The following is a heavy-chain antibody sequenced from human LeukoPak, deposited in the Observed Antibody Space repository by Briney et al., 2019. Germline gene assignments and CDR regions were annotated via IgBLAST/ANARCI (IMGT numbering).Heavy chain of an antibody. J-gene: IGHJ6*03. CDR2: IYYSGNT. V-gene: IGHV4-39*01. CDR1: GVSISSSNSY. CDR3: ARAPLYYMDV. Sequence: SETLSLTCTVSGVSISSSNSYWGWIRQPPGKGLEWIGSIYYSGNTYYNASLKSQVSISIDTSKNQFSLRLTSVTAADTAVYYCARAPLYYMDVWGKGTTVTISS.